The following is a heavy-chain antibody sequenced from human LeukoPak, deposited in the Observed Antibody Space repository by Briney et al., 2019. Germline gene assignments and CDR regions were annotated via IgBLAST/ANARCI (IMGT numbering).Heavy chain of an antibody. CDR3: ARRDHYPVYSGNSDPLWFDP. CDR1: GGSISSSSSY. J-gene: IGHJ5*02. V-gene: IGHV4-39*01. Sequence: PSETLSLTCTVSGGSISSSSSYWGWIRQPPGKGLEWIGTIYYTGGSYYSPSLKSRVTISVDTSKNQFSLKLSSVTAADTAVYYCARRDHYPVYSGNSDPLWFDPWGQGTLVTVSS. D-gene: IGHD5-12*01. CDR2: IYYTGGS.